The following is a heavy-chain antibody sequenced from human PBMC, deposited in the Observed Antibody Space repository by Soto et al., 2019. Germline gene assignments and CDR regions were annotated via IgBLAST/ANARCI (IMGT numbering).Heavy chain of an antibody. CDR1: GYTFTSYY. J-gene: IGHJ4*02. CDR2: MNPNSGNT. V-gene: IGHV1-8*01. CDR3: ARGHPSSYDGYDPNHHY. Sequence: ASVKGSCKASGYTFTSYYINWVRQATGQGLEWMGWMNPNSGNTGYAQKFQGRVTMTRNTSISTAYMELSSLRSEDTAVYYCARGHPSSYDGYDPNHHYWGQGTLVTVSS. D-gene: IGHD5-12*01.